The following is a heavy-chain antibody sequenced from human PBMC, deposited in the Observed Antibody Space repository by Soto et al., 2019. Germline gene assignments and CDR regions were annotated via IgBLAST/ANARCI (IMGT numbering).Heavy chain of an antibody. CDR1: GFTFSSYA. CDR3: AKVGRGDGHNLAAFDI. V-gene: IGHV3-23*01. Sequence: EVQLLESGGGFVQPGGSLRLSCAASGFTFSSYAMTWVRLAQGKGLEWVSAITGGGSSTYYADSVKGRFTISRDNSKNTLYLQMNSLRAEDTAVYFCAKVGRGDGHNLAAFDIWGQGTMVTVSS. D-gene: IGHD3-16*01. J-gene: IGHJ3*02. CDR2: ITGGGSST.